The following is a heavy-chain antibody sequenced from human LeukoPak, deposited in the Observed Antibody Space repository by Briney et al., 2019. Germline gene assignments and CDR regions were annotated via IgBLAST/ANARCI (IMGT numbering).Heavy chain of an antibody. D-gene: IGHD3-10*01. J-gene: IGHJ4*02. V-gene: IGHV3-15*05. CDR1: GFTFSNAW. Sequence: GGSLRLSCAASGFTFSNAWMSWVRQAPGKGLEWVGRIKSKTDGGTTDYAAPVKGRFTISRDDSKNTLYLQMNSLRDEDTAMYYCTRDRARAGGEILDYWGQGTLVTVSS. CDR3: TRDRARAGGEILDY. CDR2: IKSKTDGGTT.